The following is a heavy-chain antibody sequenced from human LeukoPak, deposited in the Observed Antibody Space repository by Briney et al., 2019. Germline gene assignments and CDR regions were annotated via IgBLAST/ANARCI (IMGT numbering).Heavy chain of an antibody. J-gene: IGHJ4*02. CDR1: GFTFSSYS. CDR3: ARGSYCGAVAGWSVVDY. D-gene: IGHD6-19*01. Sequence: GGSLSLSCAASGFTFSSYSMNWVRQAPGKGLEWFSYISSSSSTIYYVDSVKGRFTISRDNAKNSLYLQMNSLKAEDTAVFYCARGSYCGAVAGWSVVDYWGQGTLVTVSS. V-gene: IGHV3-48*04. CDR2: ISSSSSTI.